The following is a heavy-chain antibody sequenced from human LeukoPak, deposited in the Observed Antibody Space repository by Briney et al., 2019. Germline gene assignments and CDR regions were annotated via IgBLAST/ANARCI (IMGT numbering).Heavy chain of an antibody. D-gene: IGHD1-26*01. CDR1: GFTFTNAW. CDR2: IMSKKDGESE. V-gene: IGHV3-15*01. CDR3: ARGAPGGNYLDY. Sequence: GGSLRLSCAASGFTFTNAWMHWVRQAPGKGLEWVGRIMSKKDGESEHYGEPVKGRFIIARGDSKNTLYLQMSSLKTEDTAVYYCARGAPGGNYLDYWGQGTLVTVSS. J-gene: IGHJ4*02.